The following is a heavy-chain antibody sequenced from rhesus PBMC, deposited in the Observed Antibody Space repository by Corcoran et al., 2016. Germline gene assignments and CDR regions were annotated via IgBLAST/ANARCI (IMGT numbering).Heavy chain of an antibody. D-gene: IGHD3-34*01. CDR1: GGSISSNY. CDR2: ISGMGGST. V-gene: IGHV4-173*01. CDR3: ARGFGVINLDY. J-gene: IGHJ4*01. Sequence: QLQLQESGPGLVKPSETLSLTCAVSGGSISSNYWSWIRQPPGKGLEWIGRISGMGGSTDHHPSLKSRVTISTDTSKNQFSLKLSSVTAVDTAVYYCARGFGVINLDYWGQGVLVTVSS.